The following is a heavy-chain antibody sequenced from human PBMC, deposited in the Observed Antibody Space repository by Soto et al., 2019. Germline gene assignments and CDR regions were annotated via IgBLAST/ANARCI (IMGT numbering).Heavy chain of an antibody. Sequence: SETLSLTCSVSGYSISSGFYWDWIRQPPGKGLEWIGSIYYRGNTYYNPSHNGRITISLDTSKNQFSLRLTSVTAADTAVYYCAKGEVRGIIPSYFDYWGLGTLVTVSS. CDR1: GYSISSGFY. D-gene: IGHD3-10*01. V-gene: IGHV4-38-2*02. CDR2: IYYRGNT. J-gene: IGHJ4*02. CDR3: AKGEVRGIIPSYFDY.